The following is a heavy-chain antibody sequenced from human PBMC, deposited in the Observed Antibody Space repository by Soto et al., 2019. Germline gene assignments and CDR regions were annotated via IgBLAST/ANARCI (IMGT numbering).Heavy chain of an antibody. V-gene: IGHV3-23*01. CDR3: AKVSLGGLTVTDYYYYGLDV. CDR2: ISGGGCST. CDR1: GFTFSTYA. Sequence: EVQLLESGGGLVQPGGSLRLSCAASGFTFSTYAMNWVRQAPGKGLEWVSAISGGGCSTYYADSVKGRGTISRDISNNTLYLQMNSLRAEDTAVYYCAKVSLGGLTVTDYYYYGLDVWGQGTTVTVSS. J-gene: IGHJ6*02. D-gene: IGHD3-16*02.